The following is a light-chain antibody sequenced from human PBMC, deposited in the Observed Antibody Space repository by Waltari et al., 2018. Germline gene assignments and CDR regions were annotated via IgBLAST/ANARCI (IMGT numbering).Light chain of an antibody. Sequence: DIVMTQTPLSLSVTPGPPPPIPRTSSQSLLHNNGTTSLYWYVQKPGQSPHLLMYEVSSRFSGVPDRFSGSGSGTDFTLKISRVEAEDVGVYYCMQGIQLPFTFGPGTKVDIK. CDR3: MQGIQLPFT. V-gene: IGKV2-29*02. CDR2: EVS. CDR1: QSLLHNNGTTS. J-gene: IGKJ3*01.